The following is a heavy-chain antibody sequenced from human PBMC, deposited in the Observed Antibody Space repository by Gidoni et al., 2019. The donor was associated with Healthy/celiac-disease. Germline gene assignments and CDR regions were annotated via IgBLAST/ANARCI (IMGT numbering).Heavy chain of an antibody. CDR3: ARDAVYYDILTGYYRGGVDDY. Sequence: QVQLVESGGGVVQPGRSLRLSCAASGFTFSSYAMHWVRQAPGKGLEWVAVISYDGSNKYYADSVKGRFTISRDNSKNTLYLQMNSLRAEDTAVYYCARDAVYYDILTGYYRGGVDDYWGQGTLVTVSS. CDR2: ISYDGSNK. V-gene: IGHV3-30*04. J-gene: IGHJ4*02. D-gene: IGHD3-9*01. CDR1: GFTFSSYA.